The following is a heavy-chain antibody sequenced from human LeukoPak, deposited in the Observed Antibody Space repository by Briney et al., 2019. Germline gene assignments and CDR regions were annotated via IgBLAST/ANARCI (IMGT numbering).Heavy chain of an antibody. D-gene: IGHD2-15*01. CDR2: ISGSGGST. CDR1: GFTFSSYA. J-gene: IGHJ4*02. Sequence: GGSLRLSCAASGFTFSSYAMSWVRQAPGKGLEWVSAISGSGGSTYYADSVKGRFTIPRDNSKNTLYLQMNSLRAEDTAVYYCAKDVTPSVVVAASFFDYWGQGTLVTVSS. CDR3: AKDVTPSVVVAASFFDY. V-gene: IGHV3-23*01.